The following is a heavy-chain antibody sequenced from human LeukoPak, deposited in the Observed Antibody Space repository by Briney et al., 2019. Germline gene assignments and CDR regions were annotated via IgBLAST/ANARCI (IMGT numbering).Heavy chain of an antibody. CDR1: GFTFSSYG. V-gene: IGHV3-30*02. D-gene: IGHD3-22*01. J-gene: IGHJ4*02. CDR2: IRYDGSNK. CDR3: ARRWYYYDSSGYSYFDY. Sequence: PGGSLRLSCAASGFTFSSYGMHWVRQAPGKGLEWVAFIRYDGSNKYYADSVKGRFTISRDNSKNTLYLQMNSLRAEDTAVYYCARRWYYYDSSGYSYFDYWGQGTLVTVSS.